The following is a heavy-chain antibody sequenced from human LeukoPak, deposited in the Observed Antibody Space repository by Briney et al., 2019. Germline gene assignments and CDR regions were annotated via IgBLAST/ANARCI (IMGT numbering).Heavy chain of an antibody. CDR2: INHSGST. V-gene: IGHV4-34*01. D-gene: IGHD2-8*01. CDR1: GGSFSGYY. J-gene: IGHJ5*02. CDR3: ARVGMRRYFGP. Sequence: PSETLSLTCAVYGGSFSGYYWSWIRQPPGKGLEWIGEINHSGSTNYNPSLKSRVTISVDTSKNQFSLKLSSVTAADTAVYYCARVGMRRYFGPWGQGTLVTVSS.